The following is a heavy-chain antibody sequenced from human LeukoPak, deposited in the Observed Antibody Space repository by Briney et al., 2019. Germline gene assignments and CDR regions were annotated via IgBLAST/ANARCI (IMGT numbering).Heavy chain of an antibody. CDR3: ARGDFWSGYSSDY. CDR2: IYTSGST. Sequence: PSETLSLTCTVSGGSISSYYWGWIRQPPGKGLEWIGNIYTSGSTNYNPSLKSRVTISVDTSKNQLSLKLSSVIAADTAVYYCARGDFWSGYSSDYWGQGTLVTVSS. V-gene: IGHV4-4*09. CDR1: GGSISSYY. J-gene: IGHJ4*02. D-gene: IGHD3-3*01.